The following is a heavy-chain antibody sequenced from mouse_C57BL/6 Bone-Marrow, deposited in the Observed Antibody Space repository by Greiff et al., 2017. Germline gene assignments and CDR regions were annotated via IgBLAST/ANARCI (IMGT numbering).Heavy chain of an antibody. CDR3: TTRCGSGGN. CDR2: IDPANGDT. D-gene: IGHD1-1*01. CDR1: GFTIKDDY. V-gene: IGHV14-4*01. J-gene: IGHJ2*01. Sequence: VQLQQSGAELVRPGASVKLSCTASGFTIKDDYMHWVKQRPEQGLEWIGWIDPANGDTEYASKFQGKATITADTSSNTAYLQLSSLTSEDTAVYYCTTRCGSGGNWGKGTTLTVSS.